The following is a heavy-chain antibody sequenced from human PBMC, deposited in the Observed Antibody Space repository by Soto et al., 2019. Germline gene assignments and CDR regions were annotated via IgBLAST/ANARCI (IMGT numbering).Heavy chain of an antibody. CDR3: ARXGFDXGPGXMDV. D-gene: IGHD3-10*01. CDR1: GFTFSNYW. CDR2: TKSDGSGT. V-gene: IGHV3-74*01. Sequence: EVQLVXSGGGLLQPGGSLXLSCTASGFTFSNYWMHWVRQAPGKGLVWVSRTKSDGSGTSYTDSVKGRFXXSXXXXXXXXXXXXXXXXXXXXXVXYCARXGFDXGPGXMDVWGKGTTVIV. J-gene: IGHJ6*03.